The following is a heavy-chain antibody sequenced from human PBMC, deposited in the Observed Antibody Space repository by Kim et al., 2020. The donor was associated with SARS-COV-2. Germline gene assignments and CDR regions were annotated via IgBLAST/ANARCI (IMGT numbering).Heavy chain of an antibody. J-gene: IGHJ4*02. CDR2: INHSGST. CDR1: GGSFSGYY. V-gene: IGHV4-34*01. Sequence: SETLSLTCAVYGGSFSGYYWSWIRQPPGKGLEWIGEINHSGSTNYNPSLKSRVTISVDTSKNQFSLKLSSVTAADTAVYYCARGLNLFGVWGQGTLVTVSS. CDR3: ARGLNLFGV. D-gene: IGHD3-3*01.